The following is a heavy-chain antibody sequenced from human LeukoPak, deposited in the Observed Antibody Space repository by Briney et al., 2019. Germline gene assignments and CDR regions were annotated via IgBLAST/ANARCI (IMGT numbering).Heavy chain of an antibody. CDR2: ISWNSGSI. CDR1: GFTFNDYA. D-gene: IGHD2-2*01. Sequence: GGSLRLSCAASGFTFNDYAMHWVRQAPGKGLEWVSGISWNSGSIGYADSVKGRFTISRDNSKNTLYLQMNSLRAEDTAVYYCATGRYCSSTSCHNWFDPWGQGTLVTVSS. CDR3: ATGRYCSSTSCHNWFDP. V-gene: IGHV3-9*01. J-gene: IGHJ5*02.